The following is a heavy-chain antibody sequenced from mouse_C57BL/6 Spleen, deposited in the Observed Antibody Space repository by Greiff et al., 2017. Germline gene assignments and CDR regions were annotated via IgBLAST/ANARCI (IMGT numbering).Heavy chain of an antibody. V-gene: IGHV1-82*01. Sequence: QVQLQQSGPELVKPGASVKISCKASGYAFSSSWMNWVKQRPGKGLEWIGRIYPGDGDTNYNGKFKGKATLTADKSSSTAYMQLSSLTSEDSAVFVCAGYYGSSYVPAWFAYWGQGTLVTVSA. D-gene: IGHD1-1*01. J-gene: IGHJ3*01. CDR1: GYAFSSSW. CDR3: AGYYGSSYVPAWFAY. CDR2: IYPGDGDT.